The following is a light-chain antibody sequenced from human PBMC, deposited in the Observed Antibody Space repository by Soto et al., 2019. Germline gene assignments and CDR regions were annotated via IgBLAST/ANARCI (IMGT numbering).Light chain of an antibody. Sequence: DILMTQSPSSISSSVGDRVTITCRASQPISSWLSWYQQVPGQAPYLLIYPASTLQSGVPSRFSGSGSGTDFTLTINSLPPEDFATYYCQQGYNFPRAFGQGTRVEI. V-gene: IGKV1-12*01. CDR3: QQGYNFPRA. J-gene: IGKJ1*01. CDR1: QPISSW. CDR2: PAS.